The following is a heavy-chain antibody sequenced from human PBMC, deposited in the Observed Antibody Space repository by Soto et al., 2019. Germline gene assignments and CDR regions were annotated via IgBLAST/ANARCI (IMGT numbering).Heavy chain of an antibody. D-gene: IGHD3-22*01. CDR2: IKRDGSEK. CDR1: GFSFNRHW. Sequence: GGSLRLSCAASGFSFNRHWMSWVRQAPGKGLQWVASIKRDGSEKYYVDSVKGRFTIPRDNVKNSLSLQMNSLRAEDTAVYYCARDPYYYDSHYYYGMDVWGQGTTVTVSS. CDR3: ARDPYYYDSHYYYGMDV. V-gene: IGHV3-7*01. J-gene: IGHJ6*02.